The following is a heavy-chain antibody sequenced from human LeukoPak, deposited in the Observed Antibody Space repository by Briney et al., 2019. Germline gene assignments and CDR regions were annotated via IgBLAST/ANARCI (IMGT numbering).Heavy chain of an antibody. CDR1: GFSFGDYS. CDR2: IGISSGNT. D-gene: IGHD5-24*01. CDR3: ARDYKYAFDN. J-gene: IGHJ4*02. Sequence: GGSLRLSCAASGFSFGDYSMNWVRQAPGKGLEWISYIGISSGNTYYADSVKGRFTISGDKARDSLYLQMNSLRVEDTAVYCCARDYKYAFDNWGQGTLVTVSS. V-gene: IGHV3-48*01.